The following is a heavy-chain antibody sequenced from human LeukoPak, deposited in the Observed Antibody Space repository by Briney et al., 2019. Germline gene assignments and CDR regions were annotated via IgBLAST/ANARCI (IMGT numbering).Heavy chain of an antibody. CDR1: GFTFSDYF. CDR2: SRNKANSYST. Sequence: QSGGSLRLSCAASGFTFSDYFIDWVRQAPGKGLEWVGRSRNKANSYSTAYAASVKGRFIISRDDSKNSVYLQMNSLKTEDTAVYYCARANREAGYSLDYWGQGTLVTVS. J-gene: IGHJ4*02. V-gene: IGHV3-72*01. D-gene: IGHD3-22*01. CDR3: ARANREAGYSLDY.